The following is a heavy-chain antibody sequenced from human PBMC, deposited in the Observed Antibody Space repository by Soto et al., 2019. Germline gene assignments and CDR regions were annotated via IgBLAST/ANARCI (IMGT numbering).Heavy chain of an antibody. V-gene: IGHV3-30-3*01. CDR3: ASGAAFYYDTSRY. CDR1: GFNFNIHA. Sequence: GGSLRLSCAAPGFNFNIHALHWIRQAPGEGLEWVAVMSPGGNSQYYADPVKGRFTISRDTSKSTLYLQMTSLRPEDTAVYYCASGAAFYYDTSRYWGQGTLVTVS. D-gene: IGHD3-22*01. CDR2: MSPGGNSQ. J-gene: IGHJ4*02.